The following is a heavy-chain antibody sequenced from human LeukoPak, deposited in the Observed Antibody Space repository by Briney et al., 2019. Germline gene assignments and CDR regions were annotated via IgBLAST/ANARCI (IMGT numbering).Heavy chain of an antibody. J-gene: IGHJ4*02. CDR2: ISSSGSTI. D-gene: IGHD6-19*01. CDR1: GFTFSDYY. CDR3: ARDTGIAVAGTVRFDY. Sequence: SGGSLRLSCAASGFTFSDYYMSWIRQAPGKGLEWVSYISSSGSTIYYADSVKGRFTISRDNAKNSLYLQMNSLRAEDTAVYYCARDTGIAVAGTVRFDYWGQGTLVTVSS. V-gene: IGHV3-11*01.